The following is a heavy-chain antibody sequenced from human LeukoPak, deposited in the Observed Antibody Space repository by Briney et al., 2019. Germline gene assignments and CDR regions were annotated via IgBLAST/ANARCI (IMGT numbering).Heavy chain of an antibody. D-gene: IGHD1-1*01. Sequence: SETLSLTCAVSGYSISSGYYWGWIRQPPGKGLEWIGSIYHSGSTYYNSSLKSRIFISLDTSKNQFSLRLTCVTAADTAVYYCARQILAEDRGQTTDYWGQGTLVTVSS. CDR1: GYSISSGYY. CDR3: ARQILAEDRGQTTDY. CDR2: IYHSGST. J-gene: IGHJ4*02. V-gene: IGHV4-38-2*01.